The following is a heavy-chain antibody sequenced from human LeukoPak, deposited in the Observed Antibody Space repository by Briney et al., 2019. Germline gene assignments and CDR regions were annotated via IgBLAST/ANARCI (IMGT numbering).Heavy chain of an antibody. Sequence: GGSLRLSCAASGFTFSSYGMHWVRQAPGKGLEWVAFIRYDGSNKYYADSVKGRFTISRDNSKNTLYLQMNSLRAEDTAVYYCAKAAITMIVAEGYWGQGTLVTVSS. D-gene: IGHD3-22*01. CDR2: IRYDGSNK. CDR3: AKAAITMIVAEGY. CDR1: GFTFSSYG. V-gene: IGHV3-30*02. J-gene: IGHJ4*02.